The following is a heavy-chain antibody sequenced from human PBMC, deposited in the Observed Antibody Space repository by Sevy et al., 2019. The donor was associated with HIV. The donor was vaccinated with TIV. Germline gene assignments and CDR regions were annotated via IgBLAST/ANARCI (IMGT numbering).Heavy chain of an antibody. J-gene: IGHJ4*02. Sequence: GGSLRLSCAASGFTFSSYWMSLVRQAPGKGLEWVANIKQDGSEKYYVDSVKGRFTISRDNAKNSLYLQMNSLRAEDTAVYYCAREGLYSSSWYDYWGQGTLVTVSS. D-gene: IGHD6-13*01. CDR2: IKQDGSEK. V-gene: IGHV3-7*01. CDR3: AREGLYSSSWYDY. CDR1: GFTFSSYW.